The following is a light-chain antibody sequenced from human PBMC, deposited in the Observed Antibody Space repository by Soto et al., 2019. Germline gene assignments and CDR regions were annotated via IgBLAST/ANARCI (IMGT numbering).Light chain of an antibody. V-gene: IGKV3-20*01. CDR3: QQYDESPRT. J-gene: IGKJ4*01. Sequence: ETVLTQSPGTVSLSPGESATLSCRASQSIGKSYLAWFQHKPGQAPRLLIYGASTRATGIPDRFRGSGSGTDFTLTVSRLESEDFAVYYCQQYDESPRTFGGGTKVEIK. CDR1: QSIGKSY. CDR2: GAS.